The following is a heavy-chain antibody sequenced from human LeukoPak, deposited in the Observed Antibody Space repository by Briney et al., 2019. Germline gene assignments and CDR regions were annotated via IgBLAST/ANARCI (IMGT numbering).Heavy chain of an antibody. CDR1: GGSISSSSYY. D-gene: IGHD3-3*01. CDR2: IYYSGST. Sequence: SETLSHTCTVSGGSISSSSYYWGWIRQPPGKGLEWIGSIYYSGSTYYNPSLKSRVTISVDTSKNQFSLKLSSVTAADTAVYYCASTYYDFWSGYPYAFDIWGQGTMVTVSS. V-gene: IGHV4-39*01. J-gene: IGHJ3*02. CDR3: ASTYYDFWSGYPYAFDI.